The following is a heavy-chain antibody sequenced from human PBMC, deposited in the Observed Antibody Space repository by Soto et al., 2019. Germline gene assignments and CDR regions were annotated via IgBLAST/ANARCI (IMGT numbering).Heavy chain of an antibody. V-gene: IGHV4-31*03. CDR2: IYYSGSA. CDR1: GGSISSGGYY. Sequence: QVQLQESGPGLVKPSQTLSLTCTVSGGSISSGGYYWSWIRQHPGKGLEWIGYIYYSGSAYYNPSLKSRVTISVDTSKNQFSLKLSSVTAADTAVYYCARSITMVRGFSLDFDYWGQGTLVTVSS. D-gene: IGHD3-10*01. CDR3: ARSITMVRGFSLDFDY. J-gene: IGHJ4*02.